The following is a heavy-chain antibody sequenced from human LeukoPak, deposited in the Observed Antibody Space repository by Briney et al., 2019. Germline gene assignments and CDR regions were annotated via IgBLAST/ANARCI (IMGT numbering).Heavy chain of an antibody. CDR3: ATDRGWRTSGYYLYYFEY. CDR1: GFIFTNYF. V-gene: IGHV3-7*01. CDR2: IKHDGSEK. Sequence: GGSLRLSCAASGFIFTNYFMSWVRQAPGKGLEWVASIKHDGSEKYYVDSVRGRFTISRDNTMNSLYLQMSSLRAEDTAVYYCATDRGWRTSGYYLYYFEYWGQGTLVAFSS. D-gene: IGHD3-3*01. J-gene: IGHJ4*02.